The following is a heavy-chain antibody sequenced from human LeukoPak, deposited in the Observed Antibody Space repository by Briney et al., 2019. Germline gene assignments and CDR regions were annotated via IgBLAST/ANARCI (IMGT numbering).Heavy chain of an antibody. CDR3: ARDRLNRAMVRGVTSAYFDY. CDR1: GYTFTSYG. D-gene: IGHD3-10*01. CDR2: ISAYNGNT. J-gene: IGHJ4*02. V-gene: IGHV1-18*01. Sequence: ASVKVSCKASGYTFTSYGISWVRQAPGQGLEWMGWISAYNGNTNYAQKLQGRVTMTTDTSTSTAYMELSRLRSDDTAVYYCARDRLNRAMVRGVTSAYFDYWGQGTLVTVSS.